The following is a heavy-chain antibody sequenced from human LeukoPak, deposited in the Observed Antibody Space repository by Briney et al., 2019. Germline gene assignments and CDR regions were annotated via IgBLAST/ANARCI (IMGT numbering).Heavy chain of an antibody. CDR2: INGDGSST. V-gene: IGHV3-74*01. J-gene: IGHJ4*02. CDR1: GFTVSSYW. Sequence: PGGSLRLSCAASGFTVSSYWMYWVRQAPGKGLVWVSLINGDGSSTTYADSVEGRFTISSDNAKNTLYLQMNSLRAGDTAVYYCARDRTLDYWGRGTLVTVSS. CDR3: ARDRTLDY.